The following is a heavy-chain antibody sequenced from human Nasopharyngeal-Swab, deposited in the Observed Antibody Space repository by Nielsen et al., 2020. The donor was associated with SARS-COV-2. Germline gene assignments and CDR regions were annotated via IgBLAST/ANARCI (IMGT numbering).Heavy chain of an antibody. CDR3: IRERQWFGDSS. CDR1: GFTFSNYW. CDR2: ISGDGSDI. D-gene: IGHD3-10*01. Sequence: GGSLRLSCAASGFTFSNYWRHWVPQAPGKGLVWVSRISGDGSDISYADSVKGRFTIPRDNAKNTVYLQMNSLRAEDTAVYYCIRERQWFGDSSWGQGTLVTVSS. V-gene: IGHV3-74*01. J-gene: IGHJ5*02.